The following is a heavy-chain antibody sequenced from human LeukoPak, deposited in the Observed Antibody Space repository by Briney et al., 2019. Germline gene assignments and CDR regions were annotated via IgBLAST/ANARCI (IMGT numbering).Heavy chain of an antibody. CDR2: ISSSSSYI. V-gene: IGHV3-21*01. CDR1: GFTFSSYS. D-gene: IGHD1-26*01. CDR3: ARGRGSYPFYYMDV. Sequence: GGSLRLSCAASGFTFSSYSMNWVRQAPGKGLEWVSSISSSSSYIYYADSVKGRFTISRDNAKNSLYLQMNSLRAEDTAVYYCARGRGSYPFYYMDVWRKGTTVTVS. J-gene: IGHJ6*03.